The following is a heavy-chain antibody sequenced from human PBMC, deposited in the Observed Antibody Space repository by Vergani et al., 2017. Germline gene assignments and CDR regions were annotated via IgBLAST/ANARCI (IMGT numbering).Heavy chain of an antibody. CDR1: GGSISSGGYY. CDR3: AGVWGDYGDLHFDD. D-gene: IGHD4-17*01. V-gene: IGHV4-31*03. J-gene: IGHJ4*02. Sequence: QVQLQESGPGLVKPSQTLSLTCTVSGGSISSGGYYWSRIRQHPGQVLEWIGYIYYSGSTYYNPSLKGRVSISVETSKDQFSLKVRSVPAADTAVYYYAGVWGDYGDLHFDDWGQGTLVTVSS. CDR2: IYYSGST.